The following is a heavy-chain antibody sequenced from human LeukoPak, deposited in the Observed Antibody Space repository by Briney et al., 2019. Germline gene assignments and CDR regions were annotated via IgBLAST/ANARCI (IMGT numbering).Heavy chain of an antibody. CDR1: GHTFTSYY. Sequence: ASVKVSCKASGHTFTSYYMHWVRQAPGQGLEWMGIINPSGGSTSYAQKFQGRVTMTRDTSTSTVYMELISLKSEDTAVYYCVFLWVGELFTWFDPWGQGSLVTVSS. CDR2: INPSGGST. J-gene: IGHJ5*02. CDR3: VFLWVGELFTWFDP. V-gene: IGHV1-46*01. D-gene: IGHD3-10*01.